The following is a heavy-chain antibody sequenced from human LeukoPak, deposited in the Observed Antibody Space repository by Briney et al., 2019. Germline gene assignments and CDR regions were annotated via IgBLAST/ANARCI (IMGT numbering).Heavy chain of an antibody. Sequence: GGSLRLSCATSGFSFSSYAMSWVRQAPGKGLEWVSAMSSSDDGRYYADSVKGRFTISRDDPHNTLYLQMNSLRAEDTAVYFCARGGVDYYGSGTYYLMYYFDYWGQGALVTVSS. CDR1: GFSFSSYA. CDR3: ARGGVDYYGSGTYYLMYYFDY. D-gene: IGHD3-10*01. J-gene: IGHJ4*02. V-gene: IGHV3-23*01. CDR2: MSSSDDGR.